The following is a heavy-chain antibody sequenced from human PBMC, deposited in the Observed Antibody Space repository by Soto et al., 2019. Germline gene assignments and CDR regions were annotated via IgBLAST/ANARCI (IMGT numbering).Heavy chain of an antibody. CDR1: GFTFSSYG. D-gene: IGHD6-13*01. CDR3: AKPGSIAAAGTMGEGYYGIDV. J-gene: IGHJ6*02. CDR2: ISYDGSNK. Sequence: GGSLRLSCAASGFTFSSYGKHWVSQAPGKGLEGVAVISYDGSNKYYADSVKGRFTISRDNSKNTLYLQMNSLRAEDTAVYYCAKPGSIAAAGTMGEGYYGIDVWGQGTTVTVSS. V-gene: IGHV3-30*18.